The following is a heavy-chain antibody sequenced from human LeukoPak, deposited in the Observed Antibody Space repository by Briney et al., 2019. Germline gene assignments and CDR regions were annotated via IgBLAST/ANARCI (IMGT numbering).Heavy chain of an antibody. CDR2: ISSSGSTI. Sequence: GGTLRLSCAASGFTFSSYEMNWVHQAPGKGMELVSYISSSGSTIYYADSVKGRFTISRDNAKNSLYLQMNSLRAEDTAVYYCAELGITMIGGVWGKGTTVTVSS. D-gene: IGHD3-10*02. CDR3: AELGITMIGGV. CDR1: GFTFSSYE. V-gene: IGHV3-48*03. J-gene: IGHJ6*04.